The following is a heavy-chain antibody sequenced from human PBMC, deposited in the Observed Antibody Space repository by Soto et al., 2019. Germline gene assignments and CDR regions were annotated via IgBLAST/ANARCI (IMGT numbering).Heavy chain of an antibody. CDR3: ARDVTTWNFDY. J-gene: IGHJ4*02. Sequence: EVQLVESGGGLVKPGGSLRLSCAASGFSFSTYSMNWVRQAPGKGLEWVSSIIGSSTYIFYADSVKGRLTISRDNAKNSLSLHMNNLRADDTAVYYCARDVTTWNFDYCGQGTLVTVSS. D-gene: IGHD1-1*01. CDR2: IIGSSTYI. CDR1: GFSFSTYS. V-gene: IGHV3-21*03.